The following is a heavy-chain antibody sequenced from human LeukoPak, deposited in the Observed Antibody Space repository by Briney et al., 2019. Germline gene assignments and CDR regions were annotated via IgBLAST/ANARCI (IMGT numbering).Heavy chain of an antibody. CDR3: ARDPVGATGAFDI. Sequence: GGSPRLSCAASGFTFSSYALHWVRQAPGKGLERVTVISYDESNKYFADSVRGRFTISRDNSKNTLYLQMNSLRAEDTAVYYCARDPVGATGAFDIWGQGTMVTVSS. V-gene: IGHV3-30-3*01. CDR2: ISYDESNK. J-gene: IGHJ3*02. D-gene: IGHD1-26*01. CDR1: GFTFSSYA.